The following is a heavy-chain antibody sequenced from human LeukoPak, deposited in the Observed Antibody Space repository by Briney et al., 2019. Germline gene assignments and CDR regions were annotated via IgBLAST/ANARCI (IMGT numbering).Heavy chain of an antibody. Sequence: ASVKVSCKASGYTFTSYGISWVRQAPGQGLEWMGGISAYNGNTNYAQKLQGRVTMTTDTSTSTAYMELRSLRSDDTAVYYCARAWDYGSGSYYNYWGQGTLVTVSS. CDR3: ARAWDYGSGSYYNY. CDR2: ISAYNGNT. D-gene: IGHD3-10*01. J-gene: IGHJ4*02. V-gene: IGHV1-18*01. CDR1: GYTFTSYG.